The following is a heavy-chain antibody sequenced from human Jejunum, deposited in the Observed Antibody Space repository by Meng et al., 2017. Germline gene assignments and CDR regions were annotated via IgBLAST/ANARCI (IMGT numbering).Heavy chain of an antibody. CDR2: IWPDGRKE. D-gene: IGHD6-19*01. CDR3: ARDSDTSGRHWYFDL. Sequence: VQWVESGGGWVQPGSSLRLYCALTGFTFSTYGMHWVRQAPGKGLEWVAVIWPDGRKEDYADSVKGRFTISRENSKNTLYLQMNTLRAEDTAVYYCARDSDTSGRHWYFDLWGRGTLVTGSS. CDR1: GFTFSTYG. V-gene: IGHV3-33*01. J-gene: IGHJ2*01.